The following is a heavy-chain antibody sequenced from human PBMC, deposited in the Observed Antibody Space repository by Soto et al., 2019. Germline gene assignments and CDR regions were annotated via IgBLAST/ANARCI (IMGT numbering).Heavy chain of an antibody. CDR1: GYTFTSYG. V-gene: IGHV1-18*01. CDR3: ARDGYFDH. Sequence: QVQLVQSGAEVKKPGDSVRVSCTASGYTFTSYGIGWVRQAPGQGLEWMGWISANNGNTKYAQKVQGRVTMTTDASTSKAYMELRSLRSDDAAVYYCARDGYFDHWGQGTLVTVSS. J-gene: IGHJ4*02. CDR2: ISANNGNT.